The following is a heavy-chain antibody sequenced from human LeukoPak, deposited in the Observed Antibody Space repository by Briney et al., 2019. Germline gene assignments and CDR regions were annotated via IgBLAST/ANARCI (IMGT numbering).Heavy chain of an antibody. CDR2: VDYSGST. Sequence: SETLSLTCTVSGGSISTYYWSWIRQPPGKGLEWIGYVDYSGSTNYSPSLKSRVTISIDTSKKQFSLKLSSVTAADTAVYYCARDFDGNYYFHYWGQGTLVTVFS. CDR1: GGSISTYY. J-gene: IGHJ4*02. D-gene: IGHD1-7*01. CDR3: ARDFDGNYYFHY. V-gene: IGHV4-59*01.